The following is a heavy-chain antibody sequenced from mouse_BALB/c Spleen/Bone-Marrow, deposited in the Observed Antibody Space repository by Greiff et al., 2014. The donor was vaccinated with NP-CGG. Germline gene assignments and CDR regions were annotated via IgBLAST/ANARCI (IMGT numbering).Heavy chain of an antibody. CDR2: IYPGNGDT. CDR1: GYTFTRYW. J-gene: IGHJ4*01. Sequence: DVHLVESGTVLARPGASVKMSCKASGYTFTRYWMHWVKQRPGQGLEWIGAIYPGNGDTTYNQHFKDKAKLTAVTSTNTAYMEVGSLTNEDSAVYYCTNYFGSSDAMDYWGQGTSVTVSS. V-gene: IGHV1-5*01. CDR3: TNYFGSSDAMDY. D-gene: IGHD1-1*01.